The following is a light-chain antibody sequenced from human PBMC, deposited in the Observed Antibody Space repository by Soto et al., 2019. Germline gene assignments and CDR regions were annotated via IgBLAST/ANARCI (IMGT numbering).Light chain of an antibody. Sequence: DLQMTQSPSSLSASVGDRVTITCQASQDITNYLNWYQQKPGKAPKLLIYDASNLETGVPSRFSGSGSGTDFTFTISSLQPEDIATYYCQQYDTLQATFGPGTRVDIK. CDR3: QQYDTLQAT. J-gene: IGKJ3*01. CDR1: QDITNY. V-gene: IGKV1-33*01. CDR2: DAS.